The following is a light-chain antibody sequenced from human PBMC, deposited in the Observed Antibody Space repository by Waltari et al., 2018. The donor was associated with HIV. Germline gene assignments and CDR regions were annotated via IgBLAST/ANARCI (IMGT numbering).Light chain of an antibody. Sequence: DIQMTQSPSSLSASVGDRVTITCRATQGISTYLAWFQQKPGKLPKLLIYAASTLQSGVPPRFSGSGSGTDFTLTISSLQPDDVATYYCQQTYRTPQTFGQGTRVEI. CDR1: QGISTY. J-gene: IGKJ5*01. V-gene: IGKV1-27*01. CDR2: AAS. CDR3: QQTYRTPQT.